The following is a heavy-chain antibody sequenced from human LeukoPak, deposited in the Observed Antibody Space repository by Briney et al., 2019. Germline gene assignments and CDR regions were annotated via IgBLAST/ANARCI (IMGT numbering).Heavy chain of an antibody. Sequence: GRSLRLSCAASGFTSDDYAMHWVRQAPGKGLEWVSGISWNSGSIGYADSVKGRFTISRDNAKNSLYLQMNSLRAEDTALYYCAKDSLPFIAAAGHVGDYWGQGTLVTVSS. CDR2: ISWNSGSI. V-gene: IGHV3-9*02. CDR1: GFTSDDYA. CDR3: AKDSLPFIAAAGHVGDY. D-gene: IGHD6-13*01. J-gene: IGHJ4*02.